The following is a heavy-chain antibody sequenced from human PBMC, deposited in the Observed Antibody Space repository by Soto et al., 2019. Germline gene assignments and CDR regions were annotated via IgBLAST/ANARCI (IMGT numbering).Heavy chain of an antibody. Sequence: ASVKVTCKASGGTFSSYAISWVRQAPGQGLEWMGWINPNSGGTNYAQKFQGWVTMTRDTSTSTAYMELSRLRSDDTAVYYCAREGRAYGDYVAYYYYGMDVWGQGTTVTVSS. J-gene: IGHJ6*02. V-gene: IGHV1-2*04. CDR1: GGTFSSYA. CDR2: INPNSGGT. D-gene: IGHD4-17*01. CDR3: AREGRAYGDYVAYYYYGMDV.